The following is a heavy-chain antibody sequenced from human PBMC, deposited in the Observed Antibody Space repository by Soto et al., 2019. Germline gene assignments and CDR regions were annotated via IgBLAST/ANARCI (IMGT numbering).Heavy chain of an antibody. V-gene: IGHV3-64D*08. CDR2: ISNNGGNT. Sequence: GGSLRLSCSASGFSFSTYAMHWVRQAPGKGLEYVSAISNNGGNTYYGDSVKDRFTISRDNSKNTLYLQMSSLRAEDTAVYYCVKDRAGAFYYYGMDVWGQGTTVTVSS. D-gene: IGHD6-19*01. CDR3: VKDRAGAFYYYGMDV. J-gene: IGHJ6*02. CDR1: GFSFSTYA.